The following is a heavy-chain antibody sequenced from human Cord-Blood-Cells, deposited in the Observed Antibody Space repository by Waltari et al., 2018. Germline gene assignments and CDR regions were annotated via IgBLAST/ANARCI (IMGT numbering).Heavy chain of an antibody. CDR1: GFTFSRYG. Sequence: QVQLVESGGGVVQPGRSLRLSCAASGFTFSRYGMHWVRQAPGKGLEWVAVIWYDGSNKYYADSVKGRFTISRDNSKNTLYLQMNSLRAEDTAVYYCAREFEYSSSYFDYWGQGTLVTVSS. CDR2: IWYDGSNK. V-gene: IGHV3-33*01. CDR3: AREFEYSSSYFDY. D-gene: IGHD6-6*01. J-gene: IGHJ4*02.